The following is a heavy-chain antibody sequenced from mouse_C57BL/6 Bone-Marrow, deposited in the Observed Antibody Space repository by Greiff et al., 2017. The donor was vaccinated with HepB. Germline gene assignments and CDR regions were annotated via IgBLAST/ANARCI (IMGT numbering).Heavy chain of an antibody. D-gene: IGHD1-1*01. V-gene: IGHV14-4*01. CDR3: TPATVVAKGFAY. Sequence: VQLQQSGAELVRPGASVKVSCTASGFNIKDDYMHWVKQRPEQGLEWIGWIDPENGDTEYASKFQGKATITADTSSTTAYLQLSSLTSEDTAVYYCTPATVVAKGFAYWGQGTLVTVSA. CDR1: GFNIKDDY. CDR2: IDPENGDT. J-gene: IGHJ3*01.